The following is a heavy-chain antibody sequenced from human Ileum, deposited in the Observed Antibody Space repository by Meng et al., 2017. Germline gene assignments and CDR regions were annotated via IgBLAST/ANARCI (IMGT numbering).Heavy chain of an antibody. CDR1: GASISAYY. J-gene: IGHJ5*02. CDR3: ARTARVFDP. CDR2: IFYNGDI. Sequence: QLQLQESGPGLVKPSETLSLTCPVSGASISAYYWSWIRQPPGKGLECIGYIFYNGDINYNPSLKSRVTISLDTSKSQISLKLTSVTAADTAVYYCARTARVFDPWGQGTLVTVSS. V-gene: IGHV4-59*01.